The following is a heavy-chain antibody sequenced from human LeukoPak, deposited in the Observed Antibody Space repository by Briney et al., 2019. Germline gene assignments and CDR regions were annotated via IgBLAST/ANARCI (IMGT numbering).Heavy chain of an antibody. CDR3: ARRGGIVVVPAAIYYFDY. CDR1: GGSISSSSYY. Sequence: SETLSLTCTVSGGSISSSSYYWGWIRQPPGKGLEWIGSIYYSGSTYYNPSLKSRVTISVDTSKNQFSLKLSSVTAADTAVYYCARRGGIVVVPAAIYYFDYWGQGTLVTVSS. D-gene: IGHD2-2*01. CDR2: IYYSGST. V-gene: IGHV4-39*07. J-gene: IGHJ4*02.